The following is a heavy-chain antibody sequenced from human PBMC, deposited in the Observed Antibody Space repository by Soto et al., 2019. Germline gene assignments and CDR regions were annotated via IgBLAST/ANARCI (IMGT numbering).Heavy chain of an antibody. CDR1: GYTFTAYS. J-gene: IGHJ4*02. Sequence: ASSEVSCKASGYTFTAYSMHWVRQAPGQGLEWMGRINPKSGDTNYAEVYQDRVTMTRDTSITTAYIELSGLTSDDTAVYYCARAVGGPFDFWGQGTLVTVSS. D-gene: IGHD6-19*01. CDR3: ARAVGGPFDF. CDR2: INPKSGDT. V-gene: IGHV1-2*06.